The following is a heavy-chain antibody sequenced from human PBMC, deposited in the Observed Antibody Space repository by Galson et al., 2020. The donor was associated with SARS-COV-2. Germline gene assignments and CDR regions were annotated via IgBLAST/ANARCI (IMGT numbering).Heavy chain of an antibody. CDR1: GFTFSRHG. D-gene: IGHD3-22*01. Sequence: GGSLRLSCAASGFTFSRHGMHWVRQAPGKGLEWVAVIWYDGTNKFYADSVKGRFTISRDNSKNTLSLQMNSLRGEDTAVYYCARGQLLNDSFDYWGQGTLVTVSS. V-gene: IGHV3-33*01. J-gene: IGHJ4*02. CDR2: IWYDGTNK. CDR3: ARGQLLNDSFDY.